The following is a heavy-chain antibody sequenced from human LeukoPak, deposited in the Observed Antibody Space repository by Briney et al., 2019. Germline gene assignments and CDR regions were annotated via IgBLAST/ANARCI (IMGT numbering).Heavy chain of an antibody. D-gene: IGHD6-19*01. CDR2: ISAYNGNT. CDR1: GYTFTCHG. CDR3: ARRESSGWYGYEYFQH. V-gene: IGHV1-18*01. J-gene: IGHJ1*01. Sequence: AAVKVSCKASGYTFTCHGISWVRQAPGQGLEWMGWISAYNGNTNYAQKLQGRVTMTTDTSTSTAYMELRSLRSDDTAVYYCARRESSGWYGYEYFQHWGQGTLVTVSS.